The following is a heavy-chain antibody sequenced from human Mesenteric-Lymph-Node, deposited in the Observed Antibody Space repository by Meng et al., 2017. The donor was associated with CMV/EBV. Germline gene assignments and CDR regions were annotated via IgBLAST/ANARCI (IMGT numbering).Heavy chain of an antibody. V-gene: IGHV3-30-3*01. CDR3: AKDRAVVGPVVGYFDS. Sequence: GESLKISCAASGFTFSSYAMHWVRQAPGKGLEWVAVISYDGSNKYYADSVKGRFTISRDSSKNTLYLQMDSLGAEDTAVYYCAKDRAVVGPVVGYFDSWGQGALVTVSS. CDR1: GFTFSSYA. CDR2: ISYDGSNK. J-gene: IGHJ4*02. D-gene: IGHD6-13*01.